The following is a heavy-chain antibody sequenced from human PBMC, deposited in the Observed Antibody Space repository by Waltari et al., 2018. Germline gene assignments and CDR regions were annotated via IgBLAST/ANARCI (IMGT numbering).Heavy chain of an antibody. D-gene: IGHD4-4*01. V-gene: IGHV4-34*01. CDR3: ARGPGDMTTVTRYFGY. Sequence: QVQLQQWGAGLLKPSETLSLTCAFYGGSFSGYYWSWIRQPPGKGLEWIGEINHSGSTNYNPSLKSRVTISVDTSKNQFSLKLSSVTAADTAVYYCARGPGDMTTVTRYFGYWGQGTLVTVSS. CDR1: GGSFSGYY. CDR2: INHSGST. J-gene: IGHJ4*02.